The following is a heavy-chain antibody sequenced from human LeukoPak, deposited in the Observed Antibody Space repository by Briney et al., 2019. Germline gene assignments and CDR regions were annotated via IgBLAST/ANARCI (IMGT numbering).Heavy chain of an antibody. D-gene: IGHD3-10*02. CDR1: EFTFDDYA. V-gene: IGHV3-9*01. CDR3: AELGITMIGGV. CDR2: ISWNRGTI. Sequence: PGGSLRLSCAPSEFTFDDYAMHWVRQAPGKGLEWGSGISWNRGTIAYADSVKGRFTISRDNAKNSLYLQMNSLRAEDTAVYYCAELGITMIGGVWGKGTTVTISS. J-gene: IGHJ6*04.